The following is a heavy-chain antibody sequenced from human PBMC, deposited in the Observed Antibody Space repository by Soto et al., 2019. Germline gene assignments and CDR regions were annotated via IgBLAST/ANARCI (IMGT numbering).Heavy chain of an antibody. CDR1: GGSISSGGYY. Sequence: SETLSLTCTVSGGSISSGGYYWSWIRQHPGKGLEWIGYIYYSGSTYYNTSLKSQVTKSVDTSKNQKSMKLRSVTAADTSVYYCARAADAIAVAGTWGGDFDYWGQGTLVTVS. CDR3: ARAADAIAVAGTWGGDFDY. J-gene: IGHJ4*02. CDR2: IYYSGST. D-gene: IGHD6-19*01. V-gene: IGHV4-31*01.